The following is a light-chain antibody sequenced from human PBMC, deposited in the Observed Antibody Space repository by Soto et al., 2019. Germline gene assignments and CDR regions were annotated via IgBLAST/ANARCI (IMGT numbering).Light chain of an antibody. J-gene: IGKJ1*01. V-gene: IGKV3-20*01. Sequence: EIVLTQSPGTLSLSPGERATLSCRASQSVSSSYLAWYQHKPGQAPWLLIYGASSRATGIPDRFSGSGSGTDFTLTISRLEPEDFAVYYCQQYGSSPWTFGQGTKVDIK. CDR2: GAS. CDR3: QQYGSSPWT. CDR1: QSVSSSY.